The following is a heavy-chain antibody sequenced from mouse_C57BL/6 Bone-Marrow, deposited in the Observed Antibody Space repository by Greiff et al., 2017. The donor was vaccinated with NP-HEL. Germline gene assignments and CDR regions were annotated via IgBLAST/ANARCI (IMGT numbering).Heavy chain of an antibody. CDR2: INPNYGTT. Sequence: VQLQQSGPELVKLGASVKISCKASGYSFTDYNMNWVKQSNGKSLEWIGVINPNYGTTSYNQKFKGKATLTVDQSSSTAYMQLNSLTSEDSAVYYCACRNYYGSRGAMDYWGQGTSVTVSS. CDR1: GYSFTDYN. CDR3: ACRNYYGSRGAMDY. J-gene: IGHJ4*01. D-gene: IGHD1-1*01. V-gene: IGHV1-39*01.